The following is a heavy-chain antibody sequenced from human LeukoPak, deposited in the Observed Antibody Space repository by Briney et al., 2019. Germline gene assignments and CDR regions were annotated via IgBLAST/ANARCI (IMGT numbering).Heavy chain of an antibody. D-gene: IGHD3-22*01. J-gene: IGHJ4*02. CDR3: AREMRYYDSSGYTPLDY. CDR1: GYTFTSYY. V-gene: IGHV1-46*01. Sequence: ASVKASCKASGYTFTSYYMHWVRQAPGQGLEWMGIINPSGGSTSYAQKFQGRVTMTRDTSTSTVYMELSSLRSEDTAVYYCAREMRYYDSSGYTPLDYWGQGTLVTVSS. CDR2: INPSGGST.